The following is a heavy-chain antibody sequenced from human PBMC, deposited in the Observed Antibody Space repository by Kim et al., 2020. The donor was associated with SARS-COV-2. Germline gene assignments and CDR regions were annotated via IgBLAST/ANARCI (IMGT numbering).Heavy chain of an antibody. D-gene: IGHD3-10*01. CDR3: VRDLGTYPHNWFDP. J-gene: IGHJ5*02. Sequence: GGSLRLSCAASGFTFSSYGMHWVRQAPGKGLEWVAIIWYDGSNKYHADSVKGRFTISRDDSKNMLYLQMNSLRAADTAVYYCVRDLGTYPHNWFDPWGQG. CDR2: IWYDGSNK. CDR1: GFTFSSYG. V-gene: IGHV3-33*01.